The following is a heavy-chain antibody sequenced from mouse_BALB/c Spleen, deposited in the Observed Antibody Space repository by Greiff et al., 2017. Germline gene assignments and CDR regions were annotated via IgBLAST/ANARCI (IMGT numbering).Heavy chain of an antibody. Sequence: EVKLLESGGGLVQPGGSLKLSCAASGFDFSRYWMSWVRQAPGKGLEWIGEINPDSSTINYTPSLKDKFIISRDNAKNTLYLQMSKVRSEDTALYYWARRGYNSSYWYFDVWGAGTTVTVSS. J-gene: IGHJ1*01. CDR2: INPDSSTI. CDR3: ARRGYNSSYWYFDV. D-gene: IGHD1-1*01. V-gene: IGHV4-1*02. CDR1: GFDFSRYW.